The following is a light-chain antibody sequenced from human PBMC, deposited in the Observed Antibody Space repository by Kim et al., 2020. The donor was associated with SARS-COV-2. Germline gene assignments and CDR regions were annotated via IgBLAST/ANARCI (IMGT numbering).Light chain of an antibody. CDR1: NVGDKS. J-gene: IGLJ2*01. CDR2: YDS. Sequence: APGKKASITCGGNNVGDKSVHWYQQRPGRAPVLVMYYDSDRPSGIPDRFSGSNSGNTATLTISRVEAGDEADYYCQVWDSGSDHPVFGGGTQLTVL. CDR3: QVWDSGSDHPV. V-gene: IGLV3-21*04.